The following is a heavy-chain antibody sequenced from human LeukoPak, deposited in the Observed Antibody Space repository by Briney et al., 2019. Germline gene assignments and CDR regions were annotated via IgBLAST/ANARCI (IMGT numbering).Heavy chain of an antibody. J-gene: IGHJ6*03. D-gene: IGHD1-26*01. Sequence: SETLSLTCTVSGGSISTSYWSWIRQPAGKGLEWIGRIYTSGSTNYNPSLKSRVTISVDTSKNQFSLKLSSVTAADTAVYYCARDEGGSYYGKDYYYYMDVWGKGTTVTVSS. CDR3: ARDEGGSYYGKDYYYYMDV. V-gene: IGHV4-4*07. CDR2: IYTSGST. CDR1: GGSISTSY.